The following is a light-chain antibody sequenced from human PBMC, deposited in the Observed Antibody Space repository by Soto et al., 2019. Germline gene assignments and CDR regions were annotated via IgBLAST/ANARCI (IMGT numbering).Light chain of an antibody. CDR1: QSVSSN. CDR2: GAS. V-gene: IGKV3-15*01. Sequence: EIVMTQSPATLSVSPGERATLSCRASQSVSSNLAWYQQTPGQAPRLLIYGASTRATGIPARLSGSGSGTEFPLTISSLQSEDLALYYCQQYNSWPPLTFVGGTKVEIK. J-gene: IGKJ4*01. CDR3: QQYNSWPPLT.